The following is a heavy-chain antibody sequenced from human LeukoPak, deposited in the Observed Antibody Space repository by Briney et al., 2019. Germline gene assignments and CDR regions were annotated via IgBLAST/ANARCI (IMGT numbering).Heavy chain of an antibody. Sequence: PGGSLRLSGAASGFTFSSYSMNWVRQAPGKGLEWVSYISSSSGTIYYADSVKGRFTISRDNAKNSLYLQMNSLRAEDTAVYYCARDGGVVITPWWYFDLWGRGTLVTVSS. V-gene: IGHV3-48*04. CDR2: ISSSSGTI. CDR3: ARDGGVVITPWWYFDL. CDR1: GFTFSSYS. D-gene: IGHD3-22*01. J-gene: IGHJ2*01.